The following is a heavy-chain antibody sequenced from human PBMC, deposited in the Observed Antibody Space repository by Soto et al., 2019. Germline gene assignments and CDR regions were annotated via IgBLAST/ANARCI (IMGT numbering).Heavy chain of an antibody. CDR3: ARGGHSNYGLDY. J-gene: IGHJ4*02. CDR2: ISSSSSYI. CDR1: GFTFSSYS. D-gene: IGHD4-4*01. V-gene: IGHV3-21*01. Sequence: GGSLRLSCAASGFTFSSYSVNWVRQAPGKGLEWVSSISSSSSYIYYADSVKGRFTISRDNAKNSLYLQMNSLRAEDTAVYYSARGGHSNYGLDYWGQGTLVTVSS.